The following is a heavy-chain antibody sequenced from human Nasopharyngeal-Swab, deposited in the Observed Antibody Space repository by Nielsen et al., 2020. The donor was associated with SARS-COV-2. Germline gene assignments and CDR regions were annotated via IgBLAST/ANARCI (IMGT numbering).Heavy chain of an antibody. D-gene: IGHD6-13*01. V-gene: IGHV4-59*01. CDR3: ARAGIAAAGLDY. Sequence: SETLSLTCTVSGGSISSYYWSWIRQPPGKGLEWIGYIYYSGSTNYNPSLKSRVTISVDTSKNQFSLKLSSVTAADAAVYYCARAGIAAAGLDYWGQGTLVTVSS. CDR2: IYYSGST. CDR1: GGSISSYY. J-gene: IGHJ4*02.